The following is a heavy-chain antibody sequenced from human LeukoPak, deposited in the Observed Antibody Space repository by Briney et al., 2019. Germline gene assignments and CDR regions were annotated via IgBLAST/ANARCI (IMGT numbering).Heavy chain of an antibody. J-gene: IGHJ6*02. CDR3: ARAYCSSTSCYGFYYYYGMDV. CDR2: IWYDGSNT. V-gene: IGHV3-33*01. Sequence: GGSLRLSCAASGFTFSSYGMHWVRQDPGKGLEWVAVIWYDGSNTYYADSVKGRFIISRDNSKDTLYLQMNSLRAEDTAVYYCARAYCSSTSCYGFYYYYGMDVWGQGTTVTVSS. D-gene: IGHD2-2*01. CDR1: GFTFSSYG.